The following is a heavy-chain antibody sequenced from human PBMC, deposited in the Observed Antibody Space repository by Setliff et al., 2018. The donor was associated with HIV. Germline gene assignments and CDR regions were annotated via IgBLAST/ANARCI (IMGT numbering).Heavy chain of an antibody. V-gene: IGHV3-48*01. CDR3: AKDAGSYSYVHEYFQH. CDR2: ISGNSGAV. CDR1: GFTFSSYS. D-gene: IGHD5-18*01. J-gene: IGHJ1*01. Sequence: GGSLRLSCAASGFTFSSYSMNWVRQAPGKGLEWVSFISGNSGAVTYADSVKGRFTISRDNSKNTLYLQMNSLRAEDTAVYYCAKDAGSYSYVHEYFQHWGQGTLVTVSS.